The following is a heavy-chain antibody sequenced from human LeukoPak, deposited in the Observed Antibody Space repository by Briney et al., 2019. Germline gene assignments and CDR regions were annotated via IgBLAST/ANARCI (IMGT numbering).Heavy chain of an antibody. CDR3: ARGGDIVVVVAATGGYYFDY. J-gene: IGHJ4*02. V-gene: IGHV3-30-3*01. CDR1: GFTFSSYA. Sequence: GGSLRLSCAASGFTFSSYAMHWVRQAPGKGLEWVAVISYDGSNKYCADSVKGRFTISRDNSKNTLYLQMNSLRAEDTAVYYCARGGDIVVVVAATGGYYFDYWGQGTLVTVSS. D-gene: IGHD2-15*01. CDR2: ISYDGSNK.